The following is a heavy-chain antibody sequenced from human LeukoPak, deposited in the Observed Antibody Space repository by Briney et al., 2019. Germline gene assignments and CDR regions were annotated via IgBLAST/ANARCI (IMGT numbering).Heavy chain of an antibody. J-gene: IGHJ4*02. CDR2: IYPGDSDT. D-gene: IGHD5-12*01. Sequence: AESLKISCKGSGYSFTSDWIGSVRQMPGKDLEWMGIIYPGDSDTRYRASFQGQLPISADKSISTAYPQWSSLKASDTAMYYCASGYTLYYFDYWGQGTLVTVSS. V-gene: IGHV5-51*01. CDR3: ASGYTLYYFDY. CDR1: GYSFTSDW.